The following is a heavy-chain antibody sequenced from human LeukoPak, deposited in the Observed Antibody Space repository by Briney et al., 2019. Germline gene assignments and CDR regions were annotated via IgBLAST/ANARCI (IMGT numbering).Heavy chain of an antibody. CDR3: ARTKTHYDYVWGSYRPRRWFDP. J-gene: IGHJ5*02. Sequence: SETLSLTCAVYGGSFSGYYWSWIRQPPGKGLEWIGEINHSGSTNYNPSLKSRVTISVDTSKNQFSLKLSSVTAADTAVYYCARTKTHYDYVWGSYRPRRWFDPWGQGTLVTVSS. CDR1: GGSFSGYY. V-gene: IGHV4-34*01. CDR2: INHSGST. D-gene: IGHD3-16*02.